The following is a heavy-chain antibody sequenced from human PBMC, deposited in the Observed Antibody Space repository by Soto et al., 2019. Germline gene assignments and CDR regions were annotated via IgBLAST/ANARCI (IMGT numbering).Heavy chain of an antibody. CDR1: GFTFSSYR. D-gene: IGHD1-26*01. CDR3: AIRELLRV. J-gene: IGHJ4*02. V-gene: IGHV3-21*01. CDR2: ISSSSSYI. Sequence: EVQLVESGGGLVKPGGSLRLSCAASGFTFSSYRMNWVRQAPGKGLEWVSSISSSSSYIYYADSVKGRFTISRDNAKNSLYLQLNSLRAADTAVYYCAIRELLRVWGPGTLVTVAS.